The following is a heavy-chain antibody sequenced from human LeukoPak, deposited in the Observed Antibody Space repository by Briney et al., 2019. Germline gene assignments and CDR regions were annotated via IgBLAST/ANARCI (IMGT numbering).Heavy chain of an antibody. V-gene: IGHV3-49*04. CDR1: VFTLGNHP. CDR3: TRGPTPRWLSYGMDV. D-gene: IGHD4-23*01. CDR2: FRWKAYGGTA. J-gene: IGHJ6*02. Sequence: GGSLRLSCAASVFTLGNHPMRWVRRARGKGPERVGFFRWKAYGGTAEYGACVKGRCMISSAASNSIDYLQMNSLQTEDTAVYYCTRGPTPRWLSYGMDVWGQGTTVIVSS.